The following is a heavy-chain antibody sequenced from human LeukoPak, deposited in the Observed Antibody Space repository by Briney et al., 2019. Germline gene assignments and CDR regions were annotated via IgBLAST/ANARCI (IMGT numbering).Heavy chain of an antibody. Sequence: SGGSLRLSCAASGFTFSSYAMSWVRQAPGKGLEYVSGISSNGGRTYYADSVKGRFTISRDNSKNTLYLQMSSLRAEDTAVYYCVKEPIGYIDFWSFNYFDYWGQGTLVTVSS. CDR2: ISSNGGRT. D-gene: IGHD3-3*01. CDR3: VKEPIGYIDFWSFNYFDY. V-gene: IGHV3-64D*06. CDR1: GFTFSSYA. J-gene: IGHJ4*02.